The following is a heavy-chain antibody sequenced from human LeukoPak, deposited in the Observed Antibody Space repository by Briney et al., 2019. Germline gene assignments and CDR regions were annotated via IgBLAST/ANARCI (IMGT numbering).Heavy chain of an antibody. J-gene: IGHJ6*04. Sequence: PGGSLRLSCAASGFTFSSYWMSWVRQAPGKGLEWVANIKQDGSEKHYVDSVKGRFTISRDNAKNSLYLQMNSLRAEDTAVYYCARGKLLRYFDWLSYGMDVWGKGTTVTVSS. CDR3: ARGKLLRYFDWLSYGMDV. CDR2: IKQDGSEK. CDR1: GFTFSSYW. V-gene: IGHV3-7*03. D-gene: IGHD3-9*01.